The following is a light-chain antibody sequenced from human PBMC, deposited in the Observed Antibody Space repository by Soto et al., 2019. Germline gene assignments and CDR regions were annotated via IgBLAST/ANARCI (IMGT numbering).Light chain of an antibody. Sequence: DIQMTQSPSTLSAPVGDRVTITCRARQSISTWLAWYQQKPGKAPKLLIYDASSLESGVPSRFSGSGSGTEFTLTISSLQPDDFAIYYCQQYNSYSWTFGQGTKVDIK. CDR2: DAS. CDR1: QSISTW. V-gene: IGKV1-5*01. J-gene: IGKJ1*01. CDR3: QQYNSYSWT.